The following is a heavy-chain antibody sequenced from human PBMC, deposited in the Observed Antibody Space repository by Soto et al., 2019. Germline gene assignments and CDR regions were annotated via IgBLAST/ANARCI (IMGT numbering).Heavy chain of an antibody. D-gene: IGHD2-8*01. J-gene: IGHJ4*02. CDR1: GFTFSSYG. Sequence: QVQLVESGGGVVQPGRSLRLSCAASGFTFSSYGMHWFRQAPGKGLEWVAVIWYDGSNKYYADSVKGRFTISRDNSKNTLYLQMNSLRAEDTAVYYCARNKGYCTNGVCYSPFDYWGQGTLVTVSS. V-gene: IGHV3-33*01. CDR3: ARNKGYCTNGVCYSPFDY. CDR2: IWYDGSNK.